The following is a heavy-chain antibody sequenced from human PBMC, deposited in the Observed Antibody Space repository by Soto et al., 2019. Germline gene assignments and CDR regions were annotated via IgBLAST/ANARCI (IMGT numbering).Heavy chain of an antibody. CDR2: IWYDGSNT. J-gene: IGHJ4*02. V-gene: IGHV3-33*01. Sequence: AWGSLRLSCASSVFIFSSFVMHWVRQAPGKGLEWVAHIWYDGSNTYYADSVKGRFTISRDNSRNTLYLQMNSLRAEDTAVYHCVRDLLGSGGHFDYWGQGTLVTVSS. CDR1: VFIFSSFV. CDR3: VRDLLGSGGHFDY. D-gene: IGHD7-27*01.